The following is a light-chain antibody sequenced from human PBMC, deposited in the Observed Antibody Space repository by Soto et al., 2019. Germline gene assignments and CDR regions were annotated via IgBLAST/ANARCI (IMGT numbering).Light chain of an antibody. V-gene: IGLV1-40*01. Sequence: QSVLRQPPSVSGAPGQRVTISCTGSSSNIGAGYDVHWYQQLPGTAPKLLIYGNSNRPSGVPDRFSGSKSGTSASPAITGLQAEDEADYYCQSYDSSLSGWVFGGGTKLTVL. J-gene: IGLJ3*02. CDR2: GNS. CDR3: QSYDSSLSGWV. CDR1: SSNIGAGYD.